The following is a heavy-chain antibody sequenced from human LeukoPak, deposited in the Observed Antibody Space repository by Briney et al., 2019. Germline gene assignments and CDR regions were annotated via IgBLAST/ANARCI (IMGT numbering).Heavy chain of an antibody. V-gene: IGHV1-18*04. CDR1: GYTFTSYG. Sequence: GASVKVSRKASGYTFTSYGISWVRQAPGQGLEWMGWISAYNGNTNYAQKLQGRVTMTTDTSTSTAYMELRSLRSDDTAVYYCARDLVPLYSYGTGGYFDLWGRGTLVTVSS. J-gene: IGHJ2*01. CDR3: ARDLVPLYSYGTGGYFDL. CDR2: ISAYNGNT. D-gene: IGHD5-18*01.